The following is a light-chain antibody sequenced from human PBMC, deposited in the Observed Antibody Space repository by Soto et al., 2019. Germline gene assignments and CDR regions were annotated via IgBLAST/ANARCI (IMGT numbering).Light chain of an antibody. V-gene: IGKV1-5*03. J-gene: IGKJ4*01. CDR1: QSISYW. CDR3: QQYSSYPVT. CDR2: KAS. Sequence: DIQMTQSPSTLSASVGDRVTITCRASQSISYWLAWYQQKPGKAPKLLIYKASSLGGGVPSRFSGSGSGTEFTLTISTLQPDDFATDYCQQYSSYPVTFGGGTQVEIK.